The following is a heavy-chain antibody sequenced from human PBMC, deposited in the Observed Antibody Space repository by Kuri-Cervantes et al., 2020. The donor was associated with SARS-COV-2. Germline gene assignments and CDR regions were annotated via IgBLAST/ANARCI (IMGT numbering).Heavy chain of an antibody. CDR2: INPSGGST. V-gene: IGHV1-46*01. CDR3: ARVGSHYDFWSGYSDDHYYYYYMDV. CDR1: GYTFTSYY. J-gene: IGHJ6*03. D-gene: IGHD3-3*01. Sequence: ASVKVSCKASGYTFTSYYMHWVRQAPGQGLEWMGIINPSGGSTSYAQKFQGRVTMTRDTSTSTVYMELSSLRSEDTAVYYCARVGSHYDFWSGYSDDHYYYYYMDVWGKGTTVTVSS.